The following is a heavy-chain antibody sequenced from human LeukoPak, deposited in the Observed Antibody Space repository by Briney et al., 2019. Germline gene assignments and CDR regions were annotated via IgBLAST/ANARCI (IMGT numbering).Heavy chain of an antibody. CDR1: GFTFGRYG. CDR2: VSRDGSAQ. CDR3: AKESDSYYFDY. Sequence: GGSLRLSCAASGFTFGRYGMHWVRQAPGKGLEGVAIVSRDGSAQYYGDSVKGRFSSSRDNSENTLYLQMNSLRAEDTALYYCAKESDSYYFDYWGQGSLVTVSS. V-gene: IGHV3-30*18. J-gene: IGHJ4*02. D-gene: IGHD2-15*01.